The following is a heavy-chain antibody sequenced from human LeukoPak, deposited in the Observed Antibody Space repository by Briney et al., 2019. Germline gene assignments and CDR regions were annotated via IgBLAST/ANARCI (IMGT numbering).Heavy chain of an antibody. V-gene: IGHV3-21*01. J-gene: IGHJ4*02. CDR3: ATIAAAGIDY. D-gene: IGHD6-13*01. Sequence: GGSLRLSCAASGFTFSSYAMSWVRQAPGKGLEWVSSISSSSSYIYYADSVKGRFTISRDNAKNSLYLQMNSLRAEDTAVYYCATIAAAGIDYWGQGTLVTVSS. CDR2: ISSSSSYI. CDR1: GFTFSSYA.